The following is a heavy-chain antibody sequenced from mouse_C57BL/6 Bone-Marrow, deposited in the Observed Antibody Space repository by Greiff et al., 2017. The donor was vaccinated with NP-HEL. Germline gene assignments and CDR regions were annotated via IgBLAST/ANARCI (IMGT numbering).Heavy chain of an antibody. J-gene: IGHJ2*01. CDR2: INPYNGGT. Sequence: VQLQQSGPVLVKPGASVKMSCKASGYTFTDYYMNWVKQSHGKSLEWIGVINPYNGGTSYNQKFKGKATLTVDKSSSTAYMELNSLTSEDSAVYYCAGITTVVAFDYWGQGTTLTVSS. D-gene: IGHD1-1*01. CDR1: GYTFTDYY. V-gene: IGHV1-19*01. CDR3: AGITTVVAFDY.